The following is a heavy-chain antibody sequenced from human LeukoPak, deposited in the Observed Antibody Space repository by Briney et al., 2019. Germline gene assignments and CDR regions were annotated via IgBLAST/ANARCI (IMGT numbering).Heavy chain of an antibody. CDR1: GYRLTSYS. V-gene: IGHV5-51*01. CDR3: ARRSCSGATCYQRDY. J-gene: IGHJ4*02. Sequence: GESLKISCEGSGYRLTSYSIAWVRQMPGKGLEWMGIIYPSDSDTTYSPSFQGQVTISADKSISTAYLQWSSLKASDTAVYYCARRSCSGATCYQRDYWGQGTLVTVSS. CDR2: IYPSDSDT. D-gene: IGHD2-15*01.